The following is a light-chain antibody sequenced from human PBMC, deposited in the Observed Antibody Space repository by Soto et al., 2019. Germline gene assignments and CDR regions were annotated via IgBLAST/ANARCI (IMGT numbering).Light chain of an antibody. CDR1: QTLSSAY. CDR3: QQYITSPYT. CDR2: GSS. V-gene: IGKV3-20*01. J-gene: IGKJ2*01. Sequence: VVFTQSPGTLSLSPGEGATLSCRVSQTLSSAYLAWYQQKPGQAPRLLISGSSIRATGIPDRFSGGGSGTDFTLTITRLEPEDFAVYYCQQYITSPYTFGQGTKVDIK.